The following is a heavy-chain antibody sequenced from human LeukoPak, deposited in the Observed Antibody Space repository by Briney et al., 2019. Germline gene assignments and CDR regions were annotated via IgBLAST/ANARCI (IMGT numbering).Heavy chain of an antibody. CDR1: GFIFSNHA. CDR2: ISGGGRTT. D-gene: IGHD2-15*01. V-gene: IGHV3-23*01. Sequence: GGSLRLSCAASGFIFSNHAMSWVRQAPGKGLQWVAVISGGGRTTEYEDFVKGRFTISRDNSKNTLSLQMNSLTVEDTAIYFCAKNVVVKRYIDFWGQGTLVTVSS. J-gene: IGHJ4*02. CDR3: AKNVVVKRYIDF.